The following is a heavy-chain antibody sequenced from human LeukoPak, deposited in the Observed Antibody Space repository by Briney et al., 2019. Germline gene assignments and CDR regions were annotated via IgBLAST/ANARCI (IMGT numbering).Heavy chain of an antibody. CDR1: GGSISSYY. CDR3: ARWGGYSNPWWFDP. CDR2: IYTSGST. J-gene: IGHJ5*02. V-gene: IGHV4-4*09. Sequence: SETLSLTCTVSGGSISSYYWSWIRQPPGKGLKWIGYIYTSGSTNYNPSLKSRVTISVDTSKNQFSLKLSSVTAADTAVYYCARWGGYSNPWWFDPWGQGTLVTVSS. D-gene: IGHD3-3*01.